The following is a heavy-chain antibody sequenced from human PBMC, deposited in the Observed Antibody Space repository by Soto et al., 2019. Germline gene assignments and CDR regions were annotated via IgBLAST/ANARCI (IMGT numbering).Heavy chain of an antibody. CDR1: GYSISSGYY. J-gene: IGHJ6*02. D-gene: IGHD3-16*01. CDR2: IYHSGST. Sequence: SETLSLTCAVSGYSISSGYYWGWIRQPPGKGLEWIGSIYHSGSTYYNPSLKSRVTISVDTSKNQFSLKLSSVTAADTAVYYCARSGGGSDYHYYYGMDVWGQGTTVTVSS. CDR3: ARSGGGSDYHYYYGMDV. V-gene: IGHV4-38-2*01.